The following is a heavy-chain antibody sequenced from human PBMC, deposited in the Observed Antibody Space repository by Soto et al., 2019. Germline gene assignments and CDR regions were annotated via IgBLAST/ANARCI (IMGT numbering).Heavy chain of an antibody. D-gene: IGHD6-13*01. CDR3: ARSQYSSSWYPFDY. CDR2: IYYDGSNK. CDR1: GFTFSSYG. Sequence: QVQLVESGGGVVQTGRSLRLSCAASGFTFSSYGMHWVRQAPGKGLEWVAVIYYDGSNKYYADSVKGRFTISRDNSKNTLYLQMNSLRAEDTAVFYCARSQYSSSWYPFDYWGQGTLVTVSS. J-gene: IGHJ4*02. V-gene: IGHV3-33*01.